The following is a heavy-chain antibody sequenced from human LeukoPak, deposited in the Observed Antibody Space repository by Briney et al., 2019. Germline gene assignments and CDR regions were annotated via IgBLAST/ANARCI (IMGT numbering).Heavy chain of an antibody. D-gene: IGHD3-22*01. V-gene: IGHV1-24*01. CDR2: FDPEYGET. CDR3: ATVGYYDSSGSDLTSHAFDI. CDR1: GYTLTELS. Sequence: ASVKVSCKVSGYTLTELSMHWVRQAPGKGLEWMGGFDPEYGETIYAQKFQGRVTMTEHTSTDIAYMELSSVRSEDTAVYYCATVGYYDSSGSDLTSHAFDIWGQGTMVTVYS. J-gene: IGHJ3*02.